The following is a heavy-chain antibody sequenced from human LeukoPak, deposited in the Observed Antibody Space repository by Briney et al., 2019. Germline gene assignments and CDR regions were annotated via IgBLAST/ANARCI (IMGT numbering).Heavy chain of an antibody. J-gene: IGHJ3*02. V-gene: IGHV3-15*01. Sequence: PGGSLRLSCAASGFTFNDAWMSWVRQAPGEGLEWIGRIKSKAGGGTTDYAAPVKTRFTISRDDSKNTLYLQMNNLKMGDAAVYYCTTNDAFDIWGQGTMVTVFS. CDR1: GFTFNDAW. CDR3: TTNDAFDI. CDR2: IKSKAGGGTT.